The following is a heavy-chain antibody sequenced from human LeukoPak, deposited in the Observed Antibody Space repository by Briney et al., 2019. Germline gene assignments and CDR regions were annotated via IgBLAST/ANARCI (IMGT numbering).Heavy chain of an antibody. D-gene: IGHD1-26*01. CDR1: GYTFTGYY. V-gene: IGHV1-18*04. J-gene: IGHJ5*02. Sequence: GASVKVSCKASGYTFTGYYMHWVRQAPGQGLEWMGWISAYNGNTNYAQKLQGRVTMTTDTSTSTAYMELRSLRSDDTAVSYCARSPWELPRGFWFDPWGQGTLVTVSS. CDR2: ISAYNGNT. CDR3: ARSPWELPRGFWFDP.